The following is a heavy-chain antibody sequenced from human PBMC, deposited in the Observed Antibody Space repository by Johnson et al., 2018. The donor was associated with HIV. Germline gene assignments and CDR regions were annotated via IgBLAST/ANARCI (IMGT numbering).Heavy chain of an antibody. CDR2: ISWDGGST. V-gene: IGHV3-43D*03. CDR1: GFTFDDYA. CDR3: ARDRGYWDAFDI. J-gene: IGHJ3*02. Sequence: VESGGVVVQPGGSLRLSCAASGFTFDDYAMHWVRQAPGKGLEWVSLISWDGGSTYYADSVKGRFTISRDNAKNSLYLQMNSLRAEDTAVYYCARDRGYWDAFDIWGQGTMVTVSS. D-gene: IGHD3-22*01.